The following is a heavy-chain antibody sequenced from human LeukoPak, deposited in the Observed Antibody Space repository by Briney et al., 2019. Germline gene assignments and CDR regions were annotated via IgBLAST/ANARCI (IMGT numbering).Heavy chain of an antibody. CDR2: ISSSSGHI. J-gene: IGHJ4*02. CDR3: AREIVTSTSFDS. Sequence: PGGSLRLSCAASGFTFSSYSMSWVRQAPGKVLEWDSSISSSSGHIYYADSVKGRFTISRHNAKKPLYLQMDSLRAEDTSVYYCAREIVTSTSFDSWGQRTLVTVSS. CDR1: GFTFSSYS. V-gene: IGHV3-21*01. D-gene: IGHD3-22*01.